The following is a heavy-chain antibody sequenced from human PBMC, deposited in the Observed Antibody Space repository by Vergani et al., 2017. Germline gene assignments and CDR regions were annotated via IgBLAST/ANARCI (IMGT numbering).Heavy chain of an antibody. J-gene: IGHJ3*02. D-gene: IGHD3-22*01. CDR1: GYTFTSYG. CDR3: ARTHYDSSPTQRGAFDI. CDR2: ISAYNGNT. V-gene: IGHV1-18*01. Sequence: QVQLVQSGAEVKKPGASVKVSCKASGYTFTSYGISWVRQAPGQGLEWMGWISAYNGNTNYAQKLQGRVTMTTDTSTSTAYMELRSLRSDDTAVYYCARTHYDSSPTQRGAFDIWGQGTMVTVSS.